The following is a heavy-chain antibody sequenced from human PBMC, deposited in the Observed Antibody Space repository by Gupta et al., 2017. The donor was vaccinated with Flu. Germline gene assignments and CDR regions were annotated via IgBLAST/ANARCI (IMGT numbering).Heavy chain of an antibody. D-gene: IGHD2-21*01. CDR2: INPGGDTI. Sequence: EVLLLESGGGSVQPGGSLRLSCIVSGFSFSDYAMTWVRQSPGKGLEWVSSINPGGDTIDYRDAVEGRFTVSRDNAKNTLYLQMDSLRSEDTAIYYCAKPRESGENYYAAMDDWGQGTTVTVSS. V-gene: IGHV3-23*01. CDR1: GFSFSDYA. J-gene: IGHJ6*02. CDR3: AKPRESGENYYAAMDD.